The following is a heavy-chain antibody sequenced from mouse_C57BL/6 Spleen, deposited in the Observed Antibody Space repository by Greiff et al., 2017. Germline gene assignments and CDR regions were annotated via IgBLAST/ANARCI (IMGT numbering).Heavy chain of an antibody. J-gene: IGHJ1*03. CDR1: GFSLSTFGMG. CDR3: ARRYSNSYWYFDV. Sequence: QVKLKESGPGILQSSQTLSLTCYFSGFSLSTFGMGVSWIRQPSGKGLEWMAHIYWEDDKRYNPSLKSRLTISKDTSRNKVFLKITSVHTADTATYYCARRYSNSYWYFDVWGTGTTVTVSS. V-gene: IGHV8-12*01. D-gene: IGHD2-5*01. CDR2: IYWEDDK.